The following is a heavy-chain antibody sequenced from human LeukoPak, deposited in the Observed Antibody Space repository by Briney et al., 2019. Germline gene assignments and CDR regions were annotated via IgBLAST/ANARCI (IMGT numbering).Heavy chain of an antibody. CDR2: ISGSGGST. CDR3: AKSSSGYDIRYYYYYYMDV. CDR1: GFTFSSYA. Sequence: GGSLRLSCAASGFTFSSYAMSWVRQAPGKGLEWVSAISGSGGSTYYADSVKGRFTISRDNSKNTLYLQMNSLRAEDTAVYYCAKSSSGYDIRYYYYYYMDVRGKGTTVTVSS. V-gene: IGHV3-23*01. D-gene: IGHD5-12*01. J-gene: IGHJ6*03.